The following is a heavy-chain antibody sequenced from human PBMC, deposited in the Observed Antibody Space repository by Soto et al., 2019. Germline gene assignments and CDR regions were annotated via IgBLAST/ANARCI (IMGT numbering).Heavy chain of an antibody. D-gene: IGHD5-12*01. CDR2: IYYSGST. CDR1: GGSISSYY. V-gene: IGHV4-59*12. J-gene: IGHJ4*02. CDR3: GRLNRDGYNFDY. Sequence: SETLSLTCTVSGGSISSYYWSWIRQPPGKGLEWIGYIYYSGSTNYNPSLKSRVTISVDTSKNQFSLKLSSVTAADTAVYYCGRLNRDGYNFDYWGQGTLVTVSS.